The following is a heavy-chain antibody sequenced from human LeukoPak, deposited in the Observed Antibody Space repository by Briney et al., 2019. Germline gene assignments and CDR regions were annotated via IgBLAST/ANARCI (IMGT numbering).Heavy chain of an antibody. J-gene: IGHJ1*01. CDR2: IKTGGRA. V-gene: IGHV3-23*01. CDR1: GFTFNNYA. D-gene: IGHD4-23*01. CDR3: YGANAEH. Sequence: GGTLRLSCTASGFTFNNYAMAWVRQAPGKGLEWVSTIKTGGRAYYAASVKGRFTIARDNAKNTLYLQMNSLRAEDTAVYYCYGANAEHWGQGTLVTVPS.